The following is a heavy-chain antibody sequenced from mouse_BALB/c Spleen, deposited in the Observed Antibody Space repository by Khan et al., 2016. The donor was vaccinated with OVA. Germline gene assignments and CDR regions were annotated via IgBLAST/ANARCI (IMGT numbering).Heavy chain of an antibody. J-gene: IGHJ3*01. CDR3: ARGGGRNRFLY. Sequence: VELVESGAELVRPGVSVKISCKGSGYTFTDFTMHWVKQSHAMSLEWIGVISTYYGDANYNQKFKDKATMTVDKSSNTAYMDLARLTSEDSAIHYWARGGGRNRFLYWGQGTLVTVSA. V-gene: IGHV1S137*01. CDR1: GYTFTDFT. CDR2: ISTYYGDA.